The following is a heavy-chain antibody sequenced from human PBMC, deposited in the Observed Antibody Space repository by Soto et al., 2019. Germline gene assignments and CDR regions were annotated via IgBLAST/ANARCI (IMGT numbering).Heavy chain of an antibody. CDR3: ARGVRVITRHYYYGMDV. Sequence: GESLKISCKGSGYSFTSYWIGWVRQMPGKGLEWMGIIYPGDSDTRYSPSFQGQVSISADKSISTAYLQWSSLKASDTAMYYCARGVRVITRHYYYGMDVWGQGTTVTVSS. CDR1: GYSFTSYW. V-gene: IGHV5-51*01. CDR2: IYPGDSDT. J-gene: IGHJ6*02. D-gene: IGHD3-22*01.